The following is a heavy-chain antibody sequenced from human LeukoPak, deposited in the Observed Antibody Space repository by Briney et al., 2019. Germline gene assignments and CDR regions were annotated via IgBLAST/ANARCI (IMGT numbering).Heavy chain of an antibody. CDR3: ARGLGYSDY. CDR1: GGFISGHY. J-gene: IGHJ4*02. V-gene: IGHV4-59*11. CDR2: IYNSGST. Sequence: PSETLSLTCTVSGGFISGHYWTWIRQPPGKGLEWIGYIYNSGSTKYSPSLKSRATISVDTSKNQFSLKLSSVTAADTAVYYCARGLGYSDYWGQGTLATVSS. D-gene: IGHD2-15*01.